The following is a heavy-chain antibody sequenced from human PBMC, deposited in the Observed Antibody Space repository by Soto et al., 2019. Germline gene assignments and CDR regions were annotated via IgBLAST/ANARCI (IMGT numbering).Heavy chain of an antibody. Sequence: PSETLSLTCTVSGGSISSGDYYWSWIRQPPGKGLEWIGYIYYSGSTYYNPSLKSRVTISVDTSKNQFSLKLSSVTAADTAVYYCVSSDGKPGVFDYWGQGTLVTVSS. D-gene: IGHD6-6*01. CDR3: VSSDGKPGVFDY. CDR1: GGSISSGDYY. V-gene: IGHV4-30-4*01. CDR2: IYYSGST. J-gene: IGHJ4*02.